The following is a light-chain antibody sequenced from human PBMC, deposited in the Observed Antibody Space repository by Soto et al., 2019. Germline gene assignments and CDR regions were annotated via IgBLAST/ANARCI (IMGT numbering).Light chain of an antibody. Sequence: QSVLTQPPSVSAAPGQKVTISCSGSNSNIGANYASWYQQFPGSAPKLLIYENIKRPSSILDRFSGSKSDTSATLVITGLQTGDEADYYCATWDTSRSVEVFGRGTKVTVL. J-gene: IGLJ6*01. CDR2: ENI. CDR1: NSNIGANY. V-gene: IGLV1-51*02. CDR3: ATWDTSRSVEV.